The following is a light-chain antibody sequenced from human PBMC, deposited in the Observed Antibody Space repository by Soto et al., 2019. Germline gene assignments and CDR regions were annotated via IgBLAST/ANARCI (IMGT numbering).Light chain of an antibody. CDR3: QHYGTSAL. CDR1: QSVSSSY. Sequence: EIVLTQSPGTLSLSPGARATLSCRASQSVSSSYLAWYQQKPGQAPRRLIYGASSRATGIPYRFSVSASGTDFTLTISRLEPEDFAVYYCQHYGTSALFGPGTKVEIK. J-gene: IGKJ3*01. CDR2: GAS. V-gene: IGKV3-20*01.